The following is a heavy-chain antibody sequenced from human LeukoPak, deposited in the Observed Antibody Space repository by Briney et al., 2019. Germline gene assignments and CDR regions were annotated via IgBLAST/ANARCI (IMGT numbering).Heavy chain of an antibody. CDR2: IYHSGST. CDR3: ARAHRQQETGAFDI. CDR1: GGSISSGGYS. J-gene: IGHJ3*02. Sequence: SETLSLTCAVSGGSISSGGYSWSWIRQPPGKGLEWIGYIYHSGSTYYNPSLKSRVTISVDRSKNQFSLKLSSVTAADTAVYYCARAHRQQETGAFDIWGQGTMVTVSS. D-gene: IGHD5-18*01. V-gene: IGHV4-30-2*01.